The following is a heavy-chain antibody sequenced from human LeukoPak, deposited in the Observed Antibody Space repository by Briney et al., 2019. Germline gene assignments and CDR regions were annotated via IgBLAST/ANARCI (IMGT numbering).Heavy chain of an antibody. J-gene: IGHJ5*02. CDR2: IYYSGST. V-gene: IGHV4-59*01. CDR3: ARSPSIAAPSRWFDP. Sequence: SETLSLTCSVSGGSISPYYWSWIRQPPGKGLEWIGYIYYSGSTNYNPSLKSRVTISVDTSKNQFSLKLSSVTAADTAVYYCARSPSIAAPSRWFDPWGQGTLVTVSS. CDR1: GGSISPYY. D-gene: IGHD6-6*01.